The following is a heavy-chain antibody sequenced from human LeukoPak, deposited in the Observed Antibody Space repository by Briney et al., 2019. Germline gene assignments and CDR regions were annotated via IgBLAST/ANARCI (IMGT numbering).Heavy chain of an antibody. V-gene: IGHV4-39*01. CDR2: IYYSGST. Sequence: SSETLSLTCTVSGGSISSSSYYWGWIRQPPGKGLEWIGSIYYSGSTYYNPSLKSRVTISVGTSKNQFSLKLSSVTAADTAVYYCASHTAMVRGPFDYWGQGTLVTVSS. D-gene: IGHD5-18*01. CDR1: GGSISSSSYY. J-gene: IGHJ4*02. CDR3: ASHTAMVRGPFDY.